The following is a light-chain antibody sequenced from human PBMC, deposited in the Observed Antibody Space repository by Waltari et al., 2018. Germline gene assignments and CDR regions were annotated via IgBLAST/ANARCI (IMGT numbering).Light chain of an antibody. CDR2: NVR. CDR1: SSDIGAFDL. CDR3: SSFTTGSTGL. J-gene: IGLJ2*01. V-gene: IGLV2-14*03. Sequence: QSALAQPASVSGSPGQSITISCTGSSSDIGAFDLVSWYQQHPGRAPRLILRNVRERPSGVPHRFSGSKSGNTAYLTISSLRSEDESLYFCSSFTTGSTGLFGGGTKLTVL.